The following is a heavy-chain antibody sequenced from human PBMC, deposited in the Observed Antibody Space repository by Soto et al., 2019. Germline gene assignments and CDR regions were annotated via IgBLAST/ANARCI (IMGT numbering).Heavy chain of an antibody. CDR1: GYSFTSYW. Sequence: LGESLKISCKGSGYSFTSYWISWVRQMPGKGLEWMGRIDPSDSYTNYSPSFQGHVTISADKSISTAYLQWSSLKASDTAMYYCARHASYDSSGYPFMDVWGQGTTVTVSS. V-gene: IGHV5-10-1*01. J-gene: IGHJ6*02. CDR3: ARHASYDSSGYPFMDV. CDR2: IDPSDSYT. D-gene: IGHD3-22*01.